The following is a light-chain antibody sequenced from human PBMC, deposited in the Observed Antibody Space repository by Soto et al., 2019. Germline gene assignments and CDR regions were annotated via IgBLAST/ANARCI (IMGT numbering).Light chain of an antibody. CDR2: DVS. CDR3: SSYTSSSTLV. CDR1: SSDVGDYNY. V-gene: IGLV2-14*01. J-gene: IGLJ1*01. Sequence: QSALTQPASVSGSPGQSITISCTGTSSDVGDYNYVSWYQQHPGKAPKVMIYDVSNRPSGVSNRFSGSKSGSTASLTISGLQAEDEADYYCSSYTSSSTLVFGTGTKLTVL.